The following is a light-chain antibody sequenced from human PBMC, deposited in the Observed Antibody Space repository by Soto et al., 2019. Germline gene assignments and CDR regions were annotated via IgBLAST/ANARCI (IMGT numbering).Light chain of an antibody. V-gene: IGLV1-47*02. CDR2: SNN. CDR3: AAWDDSLSGVV. CDR1: TSNIGKNY. J-gene: IGLJ3*02. Sequence: QSVLTQPPSTSGTPGQRVSISCSGGTSNIGKNYVYWYHQVPGTAPKLLMYSNNQRPSGVPERFSGSKSGTSASLAINGLRSEDEADYYCAAWDDSLSGVVFGGGTKLTVL.